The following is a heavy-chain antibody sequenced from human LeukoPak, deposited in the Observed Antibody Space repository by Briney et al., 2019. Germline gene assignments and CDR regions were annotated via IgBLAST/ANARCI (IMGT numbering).Heavy chain of an antibody. Sequence: GGSLRLSCAASGFTFSSYAMHWVRQPPGKGLEWVAVISYDGSNKYYADSVKGRFIISRDNSKNTLYLQMTSLRAEDTAVYYCARGSGIEGYYDSSGYYPDYWGQGTLVTVSS. CDR1: GFTFSSYA. J-gene: IGHJ4*02. D-gene: IGHD3-22*01. CDR3: ARGSGIEGYYDSSGYYPDY. V-gene: IGHV3-30-3*01. CDR2: ISYDGSNK.